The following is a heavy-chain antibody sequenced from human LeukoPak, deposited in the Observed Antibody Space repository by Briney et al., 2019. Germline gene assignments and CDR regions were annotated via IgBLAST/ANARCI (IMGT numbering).Heavy chain of an antibody. Sequence: GGSLRFSCKGSGYSFTSYWISWVRQMPGKGLEWMGRIDPSDSYINHSPSFQGHVSIPADKSVSTAYLQWSSLKASDSAMYYCARQPRGTVVFDYWGQGTLVTVSS. D-gene: IGHD4-23*01. CDR3: ARQPRGTVVFDY. V-gene: IGHV5-10-1*01. CDR1: GYSFTSYW. J-gene: IGHJ4*02. CDR2: IDPSDSYI.